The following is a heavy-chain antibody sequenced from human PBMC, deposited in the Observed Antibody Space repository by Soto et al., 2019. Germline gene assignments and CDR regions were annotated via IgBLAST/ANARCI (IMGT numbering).Heavy chain of an antibody. CDR2: IYYSGST. CDR1: GGSISSSRYY. J-gene: IGHJ5*02. CDR3: ARTYDSSAYYRFDP. Sequence: SETLSLTCTVSGGSISSSRYYWGWIRQPPGKGLEWIGSIYYSGSTYYNPSLKSRVTISVDTSKNQFSLKLSSVTAADTAVYYCARTYDSSAYYRFDPWGQGSLVTVSS. V-gene: IGHV4-39*01. D-gene: IGHD3-22*01.